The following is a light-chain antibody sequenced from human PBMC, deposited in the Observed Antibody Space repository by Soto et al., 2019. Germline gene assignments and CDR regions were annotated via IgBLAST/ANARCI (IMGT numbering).Light chain of an antibody. Sequence: DIVMTQSPDSLTVSLGERATINCKSSQNVLYSSNNKNYLAWYQQKPGQPPKKLIYWASARESVVPDRFSGSGSRTDFTLTSSSLQAEDVAMYYCQQYYTTPRTFGQGTKVEIK. CDR3: QQYYTTPRT. CDR1: QNVLYSSNNKNY. J-gene: IGKJ1*01. V-gene: IGKV4-1*01. CDR2: WAS.